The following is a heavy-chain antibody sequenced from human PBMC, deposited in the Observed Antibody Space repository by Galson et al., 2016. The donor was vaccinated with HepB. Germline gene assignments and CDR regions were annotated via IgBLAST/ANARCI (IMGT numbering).Heavy chain of an antibody. J-gene: IGHJ3*01. CDR2: INPNSGIA. V-gene: IGHV1-2*06. CDR1: GNTLTNYF. CDR3: ARASLFWNNRESDAFDV. D-gene: IGHD3-3*01. Sequence: SVKVSCKASGNTLTNYFIQWVRQAPGQGLQWMGRINPNSGIAVYAESFQGRVAMTADTSISTAYMELTWLKFDDTALYYCARASLFWNNRESDAFDVWGPGTMVTVSS.